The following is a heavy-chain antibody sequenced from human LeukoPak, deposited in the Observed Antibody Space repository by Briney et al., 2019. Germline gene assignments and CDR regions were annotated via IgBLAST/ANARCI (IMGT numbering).Heavy chain of an antibody. CDR3: ARNQYYYGSGSDRVCDY. D-gene: IGHD3-10*01. Sequence: GASVKVSCKASGGTFSSYAISWVRQAPGQGLEWMGRIIPILGIANYAQKFQGRVTMTRDTSTSTVYMELSSLRSEDTAVYYCARNQYYYGSGSDRVCDYWGQGTLVTVSS. J-gene: IGHJ4*02. CDR1: GGTFSSYA. CDR2: IIPILGIA. V-gene: IGHV1-69*04.